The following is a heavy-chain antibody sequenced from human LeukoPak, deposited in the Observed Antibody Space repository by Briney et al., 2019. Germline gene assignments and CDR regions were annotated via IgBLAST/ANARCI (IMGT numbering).Heavy chain of an antibody. Sequence: ASVKVSCKASGYTFTSYYMHWVRQAPGQGLEWMGIINPSGGSTSYAQKFQGRVTLTRDTSTSTVYMELSSLRSEDTAVYYCARSSTLGNYFDYWGQGTVVTVSS. CDR2: INPSGGST. CDR3: ARSSTLGNYFDY. J-gene: IGHJ4*02. D-gene: IGHD6-13*01. V-gene: IGHV1-46*01. CDR1: GYTFTSYY.